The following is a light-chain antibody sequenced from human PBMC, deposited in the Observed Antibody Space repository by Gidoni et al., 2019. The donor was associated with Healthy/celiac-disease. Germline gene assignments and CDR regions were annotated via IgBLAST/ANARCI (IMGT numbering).Light chain of an antibody. CDR3: SAWDSSLSAVV. V-gene: IGLV10-54*01. CDR1: RNNVGNQG. Sequence: QAGLTQPPSVSKGLRAAATLTCTGNRNNVGNQGAAWLQQHQGHPPKLLSYRNNNRPSGISERLSASRSGNTASLTITGLQPEDEADYYCSAWDSSLSAVVFGGGTKLTVL. CDR2: RNN. J-gene: IGLJ2*01.